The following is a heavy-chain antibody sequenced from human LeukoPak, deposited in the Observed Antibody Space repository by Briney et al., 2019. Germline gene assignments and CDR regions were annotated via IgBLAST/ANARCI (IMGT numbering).Heavy chain of an antibody. CDR2: IHPGDSDT. D-gene: IGHD1-1*01. CDR3: ARLLTSTDCYYYYGLDL. CDR1: GYSFTTYW. V-gene: IGHV5-51*01. Sequence: GESLKISCKVSGYSFTTYWIDWVRQMTGKGLEWMGIIHPGDSDTKYSPSFQGQVTISADKSISTAYLQWSSLKASDTAMYYCARLLTSTDCYYYYGLDLWGQGTTVTVSS. J-gene: IGHJ6*02.